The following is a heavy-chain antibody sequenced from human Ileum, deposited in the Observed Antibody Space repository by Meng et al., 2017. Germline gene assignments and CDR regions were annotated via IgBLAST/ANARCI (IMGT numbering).Heavy chain of an antibody. CDR2: INPSGDTT. CDR1: GYTFTSHY. D-gene: IGHD3-10*01. CDR3: ARGYYYGLGKRGVEDY. Sequence: ASVKVSCKASGYTFTSHYIHWVRQAPGQGLEWMGMINPSGDTTTYAQRFQGRVTMTSDTSTSTVYMELSSLRSDDTAVYYCARGYYYGLGKRGVEDYWGQGTLVTVSS. V-gene: IGHV1-46*01. J-gene: IGHJ4*02.